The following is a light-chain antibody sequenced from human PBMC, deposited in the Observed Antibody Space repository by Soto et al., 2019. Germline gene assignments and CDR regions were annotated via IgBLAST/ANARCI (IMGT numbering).Light chain of an antibody. J-gene: IGKJ3*01. CDR1: QSISSY. V-gene: IGKV1-39*01. CDR3: QQSYSTFT. Sequence: DIQMTQSPSSLSASVGDRVTITCRASQSISSYLNWYQQKPGKAPKLLIYAASSLQSGVPSRFSGSGSGTDFTLTISSLQPEDFATYYCQQSYSTFTVGPRTKVDIK. CDR2: AAS.